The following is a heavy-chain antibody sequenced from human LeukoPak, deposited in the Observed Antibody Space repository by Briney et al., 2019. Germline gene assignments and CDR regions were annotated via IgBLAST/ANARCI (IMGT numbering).Heavy chain of an antibody. CDR1: GGSFSRYY. D-gene: IGHD5-24*01. J-gene: IGHJ4*03. Sequence: SETLSLTCAVYGGSFSRYYWSWIRQSPGKGLEWIAEIDHRGDTNYNPSVKSRVAISVDTSKNQFSLKVRSLSAADTALYYCARGATISETGYFDFWGQGTLVTVSS. CDR3: ARGATISETGYFDF. CDR2: IDHRGDT. V-gene: IGHV4-34*01.